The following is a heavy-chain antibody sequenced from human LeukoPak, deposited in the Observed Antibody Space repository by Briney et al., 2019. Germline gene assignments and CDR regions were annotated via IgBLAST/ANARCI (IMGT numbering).Heavy chain of an antibody. CDR3: AREKAPYGFFDY. CDR1: GGTFSSYA. Sequence: SVKVSCKASGGTFSSYAISWVRQAPGQGLEWMGGIIPIFGTANYAQKFQGRVTITTDESTSTAYMELSSLRSEDTAVYYCAREKAPYGFFDYWGQGTLVTVSS. J-gene: IGHJ4*02. D-gene: IGHD4-17*01. CDR2: IIPIFGTA. V-gene: IGHV1-69*05.